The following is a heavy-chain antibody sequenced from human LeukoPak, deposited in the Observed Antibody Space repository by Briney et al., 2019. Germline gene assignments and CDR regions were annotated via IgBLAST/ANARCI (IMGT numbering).Heavy chain of an antibody. D-gene: IGHD3-22*01. CDR3: ARGSGYYPDY. V-gene: IGHV1-69*06. J-gene: IGHJ4*02. CDR1: GGTFSSYA. Sequence: SVKVSCKASGGTFSSYAISWVRQAPGQGLEWMGRIIPIFGTANYAQKFQGRVTITADKSTSTAYMELSSPRSKDTAVYYCARGSGYYPDYWGQGTLVTVSS. CDR2: IIPIFGTA.